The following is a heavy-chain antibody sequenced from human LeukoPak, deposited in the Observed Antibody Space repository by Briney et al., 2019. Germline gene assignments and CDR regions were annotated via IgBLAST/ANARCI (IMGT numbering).Heavy chain of an antibody. V-gene: IGHV3-30*02. Sequence: GGSLRLSCAASGFTFSVYAMSWVRQAPGKGLEWVAFIRYDGSNKYYADSVKGRFTISRDNSKNTLYLQMNSLRAEDTAVYYCAKDRCSSTSCYRYFDYWGQGTLVTVSS. CDR3: AKDRCSSTSCYRYFDY. CDR2: IRYDGSNK. D-gene: IGHD2-2*01. J-gene: IGHJ4*02. CDR1: GFTFSVYA.